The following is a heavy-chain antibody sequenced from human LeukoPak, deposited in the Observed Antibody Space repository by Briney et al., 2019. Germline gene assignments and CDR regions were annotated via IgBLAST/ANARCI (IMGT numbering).Heavy chain of an antibody. CDR2: ILFDGSNK. CDR1: GFTFSRYG. V-gene: IGHV3-33*06. CDR3: AKVGDGDYYLDY. Sequence: PGGSLRLSCAASGFTFSRYGMHWVRQAPGKGLEWVAAILFDGSNKYYADSVKGRFTISRDNSKNTLYLQMNSLRAEDTAVYYCAKVGDGDYYLDYWGQGTLVTVSS. J-gene: IGHJ4*02. D-gene: IGHD4-17*01.